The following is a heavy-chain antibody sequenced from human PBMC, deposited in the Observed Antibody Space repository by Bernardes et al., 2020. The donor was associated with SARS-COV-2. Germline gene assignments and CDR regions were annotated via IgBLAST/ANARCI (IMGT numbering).Heavy chain of an antibody. V-gene: IGHV4-59*01. Sequence: SETLSLTCTVSGGSISSYYWSWIRQPPGKGLEWIGYIYYSGSTNYNPSLKSRVTISVDTSKNQFSLKLSTVTAADTAVYYCARTLRGGDYPPYYYYGMDVWGQGTTVTVSS. CDR3: ARTLRGGDYPPYYYYGMDV. CDR2: IYYSGST. CDR1: GGSISSYY. D-gene: IGHD4-17*01. J-gene: IGHJ6*02.